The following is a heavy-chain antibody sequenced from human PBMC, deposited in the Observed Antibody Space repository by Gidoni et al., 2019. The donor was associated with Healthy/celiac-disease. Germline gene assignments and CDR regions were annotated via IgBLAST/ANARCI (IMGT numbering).Heavy chain of an antibody. CDR3: AKDIASYSGYGNDAFDI. CDR1: GFTFDDYA. CDR2: IRWDGGST. Sequence: EVQLVESGGVVVQPGGSLRLSCAASGFTFDDYAMHWVRQAPGKGLEWVSLIRWDGGSTYYADSVKGRFTISRDNSKNSLYLQMNSPRAEDTALYYCAKDIASYSGYGNDAFDIWGQGTMVTVSS. D-gene: IGHD5-12*01. V-gene: IGHV3-43D*03. J-gene: IGHJ3*02.